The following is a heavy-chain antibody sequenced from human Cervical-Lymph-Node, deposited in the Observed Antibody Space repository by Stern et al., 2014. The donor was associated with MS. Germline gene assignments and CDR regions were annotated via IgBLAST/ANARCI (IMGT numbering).Heavy chain of an antibody. V-gene: IGHV3-7*01. J-gene: IGHJ6*02. CDR3: ARGFLTMDV. D-gene: IGHD3-9*01. CDR2: INQDGSER. Sequence: EVQLVESGGGLVQPGGSLRLSCGASGFTFSSYWMTWVRQAPGKGLEWVANINQDGSERYYVDSVKGRFTVSIDNAKNSLYLQMNSVRAEDTAVYYCARGFLTMDVWGQGTTVIVSS. CDR1: GFTFSSYW.